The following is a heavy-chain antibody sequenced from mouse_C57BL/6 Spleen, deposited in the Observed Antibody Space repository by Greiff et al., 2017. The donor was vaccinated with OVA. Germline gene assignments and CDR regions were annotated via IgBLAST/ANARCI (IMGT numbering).Heavy chain of an antibody. Sequence: EVHLVESGGGLVQPKGSLKLSCAASGFSFNTYAMNWVRQAPGKGLEWVARIRSKSNNYATYYADSVKDRFTISRDDSESMLYLQMNNLKTEDTAMYYCVRHAPPEYFDVWGTGTTVTVSS. CDR2: IRSKSNNYAT. J-gene: IGHJ1*03. CDR3: VRHAPPEYFDV. CDR1: GFSFNTYA. V-gene: IGHV10-1*01.